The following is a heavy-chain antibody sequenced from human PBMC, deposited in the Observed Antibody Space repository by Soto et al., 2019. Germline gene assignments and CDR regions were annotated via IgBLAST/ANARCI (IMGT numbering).Heavy chain of an antibody. D-gene: IGHD6-13*01. CDR2: IYFSGGT. J-gene: IGHJ4*02. CDR3: ARESRSWYGSIWDY. Sequence: PSETLYLTCTVSVGTISSYYWSWIRQPPGKGLEWIGYIYFSGGTNYNPSLKSRVTISVDTSKNQFSLKLSSVTAADTAVYYCARESRSWYGSIWDYWGQGTLVTVSS. V-gene: IGHV4-59*12. CDR1: VGTISSYY.